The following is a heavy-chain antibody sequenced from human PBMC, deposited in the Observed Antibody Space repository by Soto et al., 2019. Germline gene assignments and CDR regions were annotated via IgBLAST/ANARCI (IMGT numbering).Heavy chain of an antibody. D-gene: IGHD6-13*01. J-gene: IGHJ6*03. Sequence: ASVQVSCKASGCTLNSYTISWVRQAPGQGREWMGWMNPNSGNTDYAQKFQGRVTMTRNTSISTAYMELSSLRSEDTAVYYCARGWRGSWHGDYYYYMDVWGKGTTVTVSS. V-gene: IGHV1-8*02. CDR2: MNPNSGNT. CDR3: ARGWRGSWHGDYYYYMDV. CDR1: GCTLNSYT.